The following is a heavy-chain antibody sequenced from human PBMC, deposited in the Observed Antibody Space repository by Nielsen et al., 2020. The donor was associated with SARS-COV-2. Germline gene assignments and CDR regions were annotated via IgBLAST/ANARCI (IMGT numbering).Heavy chain of an antibody. V-gene: IGHV1-24*01. Sequence: VQVSCKVSGYTLTELSMYWVRQAPGNGFEWMGGFDPEDGETIYAQKFQGRVTMTEDTSTDTAYMALSSLRSEDTAIYYCARDQIFRRFSQFDYWGQGSLVTVSS. CDR1: GYTLTELS. J-gene: IGHJ4*02. CDR2: FDPEDGET. D-gene: IGHD3-3*01. CDR3: ARDQIFRRFSQFDY.